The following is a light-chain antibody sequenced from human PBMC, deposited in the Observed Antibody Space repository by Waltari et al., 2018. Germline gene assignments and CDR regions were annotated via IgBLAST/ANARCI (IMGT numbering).Light chain of an antibody. CDR1: SSNVGFYNL. J-gene: IGLJ3*02. Sequence: QSALTQPASVSGSPGQSVTTSCTGTSSNVGFYNLASWYQQHPDKAPKLMIYGILEGPSGISNRFSGSKSGDTASLTISGLRAEDEADYYCCSYAGRNVWVFGGGTKLTVL. CDR3: CSYAGRNVWV. CDR2: GIL. V-gene: IGLV2-23*02.